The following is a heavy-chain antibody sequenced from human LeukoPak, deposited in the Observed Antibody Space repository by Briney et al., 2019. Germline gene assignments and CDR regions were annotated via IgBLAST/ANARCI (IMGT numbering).Heavy chain of an antibody. CDR2: IYYSGST. CDR1: GGSISSGDYY. J-gene: IGHJ4*02. CDR3: ARGWYSSGWYSGEFFDY. Sequence: SETLSLSCTVSGGSISSGDYYWSWIRQPPGKGLEWIGYIYYSGSTYYNPSLKSRVTISVDTSKNQFSLKLSSVTAADTAVYYCARGWYSSGWYSGEFFDYWGQGTLVTVSS. D-gene: IGHD6-19*01. V-gene: IGHV4-30-4*08.